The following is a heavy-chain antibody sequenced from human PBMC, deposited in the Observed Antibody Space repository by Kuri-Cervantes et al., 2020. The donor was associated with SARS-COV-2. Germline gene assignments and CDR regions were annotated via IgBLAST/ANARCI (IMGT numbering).Heavy chain of an antibody. CDR2: TRYDGNNQ. CDR3: ARSGVSAATGYYYYYMDV. CDR1: GFTFSSYG. J-gene: IGHJ6*03. V-gene: IGHV3-30*02. Sequence: GESLKISCAASGFTFSSYGMHWVRQAPGKGLEWVAFTRYDGNNQYYGDSVKGRFSISRDNSKNTLYLQMNSLRAEDTAVYYCARSGVSAATGYYYYYMDVWGKGTTVTVSS. D-gene: IGHD1-14*01.